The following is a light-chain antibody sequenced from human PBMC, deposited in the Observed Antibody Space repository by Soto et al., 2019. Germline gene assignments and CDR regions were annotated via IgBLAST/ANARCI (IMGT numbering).Light chain of an antibody. V-gene: IGKV3-20*01. Sequence: DIVLTQSPGTVSLSPGKRATLSCRASQNVSSSYLAWYQQKPGQAPRLLIYVASIMATDIPDRFSGSGSGTEFALPLTRLEPEDFAVYYCQQYGSSPLTFGGGAKVEIK. CDR3: QQYGSSPLT. CDR1: QNVSSSY. J-gene: IGKJ4*01. CDR2: VAS.